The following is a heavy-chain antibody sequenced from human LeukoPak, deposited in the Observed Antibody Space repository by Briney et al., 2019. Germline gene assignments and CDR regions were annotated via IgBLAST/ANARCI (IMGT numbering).Heavy chain of an antibody. CDR1: GGSLSSHY. CDR2: MSDSVWT. V-gene: IGHV4-59*11. Sequence: SETLSLTCTVSGGSLSSHYWSWLRQAPGKGLEWIAYMSDSVWTKDNPSLKSRVTLSADTSKYQYSLRLTSVTAADTAVYYCATIKRGDIFGYFDFWGQGILVTVSS. J-gene: IGHJ4*02. CDR3: ATIKRGDIFGYFDF. D-gene: IGHD5-18*01.